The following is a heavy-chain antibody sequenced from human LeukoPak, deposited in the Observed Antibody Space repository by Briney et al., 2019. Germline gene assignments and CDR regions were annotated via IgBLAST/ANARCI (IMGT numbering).Heavy chain of an antibody. Sequence: SVNVSCKASGGTFSSYVINWVRQAPGQGLEWMGGILPIFGTAIYAQHFQGRLTITADESTNSAYMELNRLRSDDTAVYYCARAEDQGRYFDWLPGFDPWGQGTLVTVSS. J-gene: IGHJ5*02. CDR1: GGTFSSYV. V-gene: IGHV1-69*01. CDR3: ARAEDQGRYFDWLPGFDP. D-gene: IGHD3-9*01. CDR2: ILPIFGTA.